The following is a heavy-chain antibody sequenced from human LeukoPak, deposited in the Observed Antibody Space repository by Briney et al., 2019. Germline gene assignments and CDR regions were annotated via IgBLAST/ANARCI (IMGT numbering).Heavy chain of an antibody. CDR3: ARAGWRGIVGSPGQFYFDY. J-gene: IGHJ4*02. CDR2: ISAYNGNT. D-gene: IGHD1-26*01. Sequence: ASVKVSCKSSGYIFTSYGITWVRQAPGQGLEWMGWISAYNGNTNYAQKVQGRVTMTTDTSTSTAYMELRSLRSDDTAVYYCARAGWRGIVGSPGQFYFDYWGQGTLVTVSS. CDR1: GYIFTSYG. V-gene: IGHV1-18*01.